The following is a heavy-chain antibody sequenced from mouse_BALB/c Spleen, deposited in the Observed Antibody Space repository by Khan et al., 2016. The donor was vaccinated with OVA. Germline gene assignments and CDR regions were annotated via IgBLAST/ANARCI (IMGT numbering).Heavy chain of an antibody. Sequence: EVELVESGGGLVQPGGSRKLSCAASGFTFSTFGMHWVRQAPEKGLEWVAYISSGSRTIFYADTVKGRFTISRANPKNTLFLQMTSLRSADTAMYYCARSTTVVARAMDYWGQGTSVTVSS. J-gene: IGHJ4*01. D-gene: IGHD1-1*01. CDR3: ARSTTVVARAMDY. V-gene: IGHV5-17*02. CDR2: ISSGSRTI. CDR1: GFTFSTFG.